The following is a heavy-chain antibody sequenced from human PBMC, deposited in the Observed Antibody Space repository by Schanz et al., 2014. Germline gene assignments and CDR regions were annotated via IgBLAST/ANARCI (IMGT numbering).Heavy chain of an antibody. CDR2: INSDGTTT. V-gene: IGHV3-74*01. D-gene: IGHD2-2*01. CDR3: ARDLSSLIQGDV. Sequence: EVQLVESGGGLVQPGGSLRLSCAASGFTFSTYWMHWVRQAPGKGLVWVSHINSDGTTTTYADSVKGRFTISRDNAENSLYLQMNSLRAEDTAVYYCARDLSSLIQGDVWGKGTTVTVSS. J-gene: IGHJ6*04. CDR1: GFTFSTYW.